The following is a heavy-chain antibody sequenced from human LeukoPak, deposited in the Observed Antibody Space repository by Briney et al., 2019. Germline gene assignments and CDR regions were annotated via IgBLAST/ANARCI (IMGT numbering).Heavy chain of an antibody. CDR2: ISSSGSTI. CDR3: ARGGVLLWFGEPYDAFDI. V-gene: IGHV3-48*03. J-gene: IGHJ3*02. Sequence: GGSLRLSCAASGFTFSSYEMNWVRQAPGKGLEWVSYISSSGSTIYYADSVKGRFTISRDNAKYSLYLQMNSLRAEDTAVYYCARGGVLLWFGEPYDAFDIWGQGTMVTVSS. CDR1: GFTFSSYE. D-gene: IGHD3-10*01.